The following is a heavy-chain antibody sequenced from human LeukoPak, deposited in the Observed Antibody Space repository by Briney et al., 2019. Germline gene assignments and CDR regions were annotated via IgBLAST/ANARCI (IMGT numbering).Heavy chain of an antibody. CDR2: INPNSGGT. Sequence: ASVKVSCKASRYTFTGYYMHWVRQAPGQGLEWMGWINPNSGGTNYAQKFQGRVTMTRDTSISTAYMELSRLRSDDTAVYYCASLSSGWSTNYYFDYWGQGTLVTVSS. CDR3: ASLSSGWSTNYYFDY. CDR1: RYTFTGYY. D-gene: IGHD6-19*01. V-gene: IGHV1-2*02. J-gene: IGHJ4*02.